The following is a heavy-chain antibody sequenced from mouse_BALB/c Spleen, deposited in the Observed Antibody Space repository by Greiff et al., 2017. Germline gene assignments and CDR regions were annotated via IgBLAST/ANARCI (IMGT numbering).Heavy chain of an antibody. CDR3: TREGGAMDY. J-gene: IGHJ4*01. Sequence: QVQLKQSGAELVKPGASVKLSCKASGYTFTSYYMYWVKQRPGQGLEWIGEINPSNGGTNFNEKFKSKATLTVDKSSSTAYMQLSSLTSEDSAVYYCTREGGAMDYWGQGTSVTVSS. CDR2: INPSNGGT. V-gene: IGHV1S81*02. CDR1: GYTFTSYY.